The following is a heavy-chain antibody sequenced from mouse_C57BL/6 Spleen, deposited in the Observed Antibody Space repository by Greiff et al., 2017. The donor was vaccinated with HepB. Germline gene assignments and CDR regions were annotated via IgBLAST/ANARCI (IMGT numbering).Heavy chain of an antibody. V-gene: IGHV5-4*01. D-gene: IGHD2-1*01. Sequence: EVQGVESGGGLVKPGGSLKLSCAASGFTFSSYAMSWVRQTPEKRLEWVATISDGGSYTYYTDNVKGRFTISRDNAKNNLYLQMSHLKSEDTAMYSCARADYYGNCVLAWFAYWGQGTLVTVSA. CDR3: ARADYYGNCVLAWFAY. J-gene: IGHJ3*01. CDR1: GFTFSSYA. CDR2: ISDGGSYT.